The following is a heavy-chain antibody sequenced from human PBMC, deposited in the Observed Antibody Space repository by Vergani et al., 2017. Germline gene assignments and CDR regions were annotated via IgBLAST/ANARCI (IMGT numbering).Heavy chain of an antibody. V-gene: IGHV3-20*04. D-gene: IGHD2-2*01. Sequence: EVQLVESGGGVVRPGGSLRLSCAASGFTFDDYGMSWVRQAPGKGLEWVSGINWNGGSTGYADSVKGRFTISRDNGEYSLLLQMNSLRPEDTAVYYCASGVPGYQLATQYFQHWGQGTLVTVSS. CDR1: GFTFDDYG. J-gene: IGHJ1*01. CDR2: INWNGGST. CDR3: ASGVPGYQLATQYFQH.